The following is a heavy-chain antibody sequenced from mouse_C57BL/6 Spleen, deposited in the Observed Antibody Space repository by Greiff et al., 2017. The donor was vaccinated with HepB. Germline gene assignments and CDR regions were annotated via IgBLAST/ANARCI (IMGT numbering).Heavy chain of an antibody. CDR3: ARDGVSPWYFDV. J-gene: IGHJ1*03. V-gene: IGHV5-16*01. Sequence: EVKLVESEGGLVQPGSSMKLSCTASGFTFSDYYMAWVRQVPEKGLEWVANINYDGSSTYYLDSLKSRFIISRDNAKNILYLQMSSLKSEDTATYYCARDGVSPWYFDVWGTGTTVTVSS. CDR1: GFTFSDYY. CDR2: INYDGSST.